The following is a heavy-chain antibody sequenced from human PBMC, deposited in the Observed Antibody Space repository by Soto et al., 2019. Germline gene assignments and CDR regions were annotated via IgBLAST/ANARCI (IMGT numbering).Heavy chain of an antibody. CDR3: ARRGYCGGDCSNYYYYGMDV. CDR1: GGTFSRYA. D-gene: IGHD2-21*02. Sequence: QVQLVQSGAEVKKPGSSVKVSCKASGGTFSRYAISWVRQAPGQGLEWMGGIIPIFGTANYAQKFQGRVTITADESTSTAYMELSSLRSEDTAVYYCARRGYCGGDCSNYYYYGMDVWGQGTTVTVSS. V-gene: IGHV1-69*01. CDR2: IIPIFGTA. J-gene: IGHJ6*02.